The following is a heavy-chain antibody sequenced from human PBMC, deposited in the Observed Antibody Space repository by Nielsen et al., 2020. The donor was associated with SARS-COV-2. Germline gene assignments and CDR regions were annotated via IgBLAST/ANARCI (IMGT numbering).Heavy chain of an antibody. CDR3: ARDNYDILTGRGSYYMDV. CDR2: ISYDGSNE. D-gene: IGHD3-9*01. J-gene: IGHJ6*03. CDR1: GFTFPNFP. Sequence: GGSLRLSCGASGFTFPNFPMHWVRQAPGKGLEWLAIISYDGSNEHYADSVKGRFTVSRDNSKNTLYLQMNSLKIEDTAVYYCARDNYDILTGRGSYYMDVWGKGTTVTVSS. V-gene: IGHV3-30-3*01.